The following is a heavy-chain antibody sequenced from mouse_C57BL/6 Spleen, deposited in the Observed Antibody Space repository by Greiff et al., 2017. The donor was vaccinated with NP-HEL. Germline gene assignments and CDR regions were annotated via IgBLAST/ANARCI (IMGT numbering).Heavy chain of an antibody. Sequence: VKVVESGPELVKPGASVKISCKASGYAFSSSWMNWVKQRPGKGLEWIGRIYPGDGDTNYNGKFKGKATLTADKSSSTAYMQLSSLTSEDSAVYFCARRQLFDYWGQGTTLTVSS. D-gene: IGHD3-2*01. CDR1: GYAFSSSW. V-gene: IGHV1-82*01. J-gene: IGHJ2*01. CDR3: ARRQLFDY. CDR2: IYPGDGDT.